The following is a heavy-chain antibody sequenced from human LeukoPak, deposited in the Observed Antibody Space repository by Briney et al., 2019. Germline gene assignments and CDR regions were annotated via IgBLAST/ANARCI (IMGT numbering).Heavy chain of an antibody. CDR2: ISGSGGIT. CDR3: AKGGYCSGGTCYPMDV. V-gene: IGHV3-23*01. D-gene: IGHD2-15*01. CDR1: GFTFSSYW. Sequence: GGSLRLSCAASGFTFSSYWMSWVRQAPGKGPQWVSAISGSGGITYYADSVKGRFAISRDNSKNTLYLQMNSLRAEDTAVYCCAKGGYCSGGTCYPMDVWGQGTTVTVSS. J-gene: IGHJ6*02.